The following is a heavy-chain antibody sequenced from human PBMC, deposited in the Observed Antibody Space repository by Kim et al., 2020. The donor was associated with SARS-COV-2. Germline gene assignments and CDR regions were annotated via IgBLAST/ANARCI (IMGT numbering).Heavy chain of an antibody. D-gene: IGHD3-16*01. J-gene: IGHJ6*02. Sequence: ASVKVSCKASGYTFTGYYMHWVRQAPGQGLEWMGRINPNSGGTNYAQKFQGRVTMTRDTSISTAYMELSRLRSDDTVAYYCARGVLEDYYGMDVWGQGTTVTVSS. CDR3: ARGVLEDYYGMDV. V-gene: IGHV1-2*05. CDR2: INPNSGGT. CDR1: GYTFTGYY.